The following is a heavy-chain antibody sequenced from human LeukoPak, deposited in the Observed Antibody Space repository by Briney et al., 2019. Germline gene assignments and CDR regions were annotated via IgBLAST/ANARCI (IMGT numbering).Heavy chain of an antibody. CDR2: INPNSGGT. CDR1: GYTFTGYH. V-gene: IGHV1-2*02. Sequence: ASVKVSCKASGYTFTGYHMHWVRQAPGQGLEWMGWINPNSGGTNYAQKFQDRVTMTRDTSISTAYMELSRLRSDDTAVYYCAVLYCSSTSCQEHNWFDPWGQGTLVTVSS. J-gene: IGHJ5*02. D-gene: IGHD2-2*01. CDR3: AVLYCSSTSCQEHNWFDP.